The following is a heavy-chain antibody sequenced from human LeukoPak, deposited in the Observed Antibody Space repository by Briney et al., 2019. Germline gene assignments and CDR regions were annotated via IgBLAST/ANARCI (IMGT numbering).Heavy chain of an antibody. V-gene: IGHV3-48*03. Sequence: GGSLRLSCAASGFTFSSYEMNWVRQAPGKGLEWVSYISSSGSTIYYADSVEGRFTISRDNAKNSLYLQMNSLRAEDTAVYYCARGPTVVVPAAARFDPWGQGTLVTVSS. CDR2: ISSSGSTI. CDR3: ARGPTVVVPAAARFDP. D-gene: IGHD2-2*01. CDR1: GFTFSSYE. J-gene: IGHJ5*02.